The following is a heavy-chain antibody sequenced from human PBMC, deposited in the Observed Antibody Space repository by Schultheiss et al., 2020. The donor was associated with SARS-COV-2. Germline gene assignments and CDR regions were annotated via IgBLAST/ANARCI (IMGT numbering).Heavy chain of an antibody. CDR2: VSWNGSRT. D-gene: IGHD2-21*02. CDR1: GFTFSNSD. CDR3: ARDWAYCGGDCHTGDY. V-gene: IGHV3-19*01. Sequence: GESLKISCAASGFTFSNSDMNWVRQAPGKGLEWVSGVSWNGSRTHYADSVKGRFIISRDNAKNTLYLQMNSLRAEDTAVYYCARDWAYCGGDCHTGDYWGQGTLVTVSS. J-gene: IGHJ4*02.